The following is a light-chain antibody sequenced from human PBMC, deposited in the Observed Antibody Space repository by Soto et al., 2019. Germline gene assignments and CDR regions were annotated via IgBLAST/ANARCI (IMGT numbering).Light chain of an antibody. Sequence: DIQMTQSPFSLSASVGDRVTITCRASQSITTFLNWYQQKPGKAHKLLIYTASSLQTATPSRFSGSGSGTDFTLTISSLQPEDFATYYCQQSYNSPYTFGQGTKLEIK. CDR1: QSITTF. CDR2: TAS. CDR3: QQSYNSPYT. V-gene: IGKV1-39*01. J-gene: IGKJ2*01.